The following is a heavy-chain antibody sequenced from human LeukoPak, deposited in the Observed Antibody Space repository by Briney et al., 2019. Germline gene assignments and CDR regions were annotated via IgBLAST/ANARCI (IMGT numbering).Heavy chain of an antibody. CDR1: GGSISSYY. V-gene: IGHV4-59*12. Sequence: SETLSLTCTVSGGSISSYYWSWIRQPPGKGLEWIGYIYYSGSTNYNPSLKSRVTISVDTSKNQFSLKLSSVTAADTAVYYCAKDRIHGDPDAFDIWGQGTMVTVSS. J-gene: IGHJ3*02. D-gene: IGHD5-18*01. CDR3: AKDRIHGDPDAFDI. CDR2: IYYSGST.